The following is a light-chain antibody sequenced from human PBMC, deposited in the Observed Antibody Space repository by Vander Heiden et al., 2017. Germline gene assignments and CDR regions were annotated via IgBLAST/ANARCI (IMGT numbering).Light chain of an antibody. V-gene: IGKV1-5*01. J-gene: IGKJ1*01. CDR1: QSISSW. CDR2: DAS. Sequence: DIQMTQSRATLSASVGDRVTITCRASQSISSWLAWYQQNPGKAPKLLIYDASSLESGVPSRSSGSGYGTEFTLTISSLQPDDFAPYYCQQYNSYSPWTFGQGTKVEIK. CDR3: QQYNSYSPWT.